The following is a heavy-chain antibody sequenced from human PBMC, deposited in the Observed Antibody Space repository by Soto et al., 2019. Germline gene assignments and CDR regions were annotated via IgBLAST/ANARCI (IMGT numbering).Heavy chain of an antibody. Sequence: PSETLSLPCAVYGGSFGGYYWSWIRQPPGKGLEWIGEINHSGSTNYNPSLKSRVTISVDTSKNQFSLKLSSVTAADTAVYYCARENRRWFGEGSDYYYGMDVWGQGTTVTVSS. CDR1: GGSFGGYY. D-gene: IGHD3-10*01. CDR2: INHSGST. CDR3: ARENRRWFGEGSDYYYGMDV. J-gene: IGHJ6*02. V-gene: IGHV4-34*01.